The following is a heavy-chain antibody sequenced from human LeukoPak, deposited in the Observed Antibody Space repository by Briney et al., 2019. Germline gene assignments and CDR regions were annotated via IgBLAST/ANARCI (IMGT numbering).Heavy chain of an antibody. D-gene: IGHD3-10*01. Sequence: ASVKVSCKVSGYTLTELSMHWVRQAPGKGLEWMGGFDPEDGETIYAQKFQGRVTMTRDTSTSTVYMELSSLRSEDTAVYYCANYGGWVGGSGSNHAFDIWGQGTMVTVSS. CDR1: GYTLTELS. CDR2: FDPEDGET. V-gene: IGHV1-24*01. CDR3: ANYGGWVGGSGSNHAFDI. J-gene: IGHJ3*02.